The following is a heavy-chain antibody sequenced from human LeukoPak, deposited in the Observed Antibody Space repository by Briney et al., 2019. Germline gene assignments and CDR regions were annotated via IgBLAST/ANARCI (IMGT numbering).Heavy chain of an antibody. CDR3: ARDSYYMDV. Sequence: GGSLRLSCVASGFTFSDYYMSWIRQAPGKGLEWLSYISTRGSTIYYADSVKGRFTISRDNAKNSLYLQMNSLRAEDTAVYYCARDSYYMDVWGKGTTVTVSS. J-gene: IGHJ6*03. CDR1: GFTFSDYY. CDR2: ISTRGSTI. V-gene: IGHV3-11*04.